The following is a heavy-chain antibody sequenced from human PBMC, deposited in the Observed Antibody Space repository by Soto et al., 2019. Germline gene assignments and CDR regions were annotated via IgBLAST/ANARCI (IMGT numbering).Heavy chain of an antibody. CDR3: ATVGDYYDSSGSFDY. D-gene: IGHD3-22*01. CDR1: GFTFSSYA. V-gene: IGHV3-30-3*01. Sequence: GSLRLSCAASGFTFSSYAMHWVRQAPGKGLEWVAVISYDGSNKYYADSVKGRFTISRDNSKNTLYLQMNSLRAEDTAVYYCATVGDYYDSSGSFDYWGQGTLVTVSS. CDR2: ISYDGSNK. J-gene: IGHJ4*02.